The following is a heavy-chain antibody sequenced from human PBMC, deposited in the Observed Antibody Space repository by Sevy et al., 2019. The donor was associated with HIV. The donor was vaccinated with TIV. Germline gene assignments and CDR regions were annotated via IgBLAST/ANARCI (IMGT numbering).Heavy chain of an antibody. CDR2: IYYSGST. J-gene: IGHJ6*03. CDR3: AGAPSVFGVVNYYYYMDV. D-gene: IGHD3-3*01. Sequence: SETLSLTCTVSGGSISSYYWSWIRQPPGKGLEWIGYIYYSGSTNYNPSLKSRVTISVDTSKNQFSLKLSSVTAADTAVYYCAGAPSVFGVVNYYYYMDVWGKGTTVTVSS. CDR1: GGSISSYY. V-gene: IGHV4-59*01.